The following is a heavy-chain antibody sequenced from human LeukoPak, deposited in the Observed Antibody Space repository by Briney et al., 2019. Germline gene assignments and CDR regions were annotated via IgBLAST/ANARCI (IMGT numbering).Heavy chain of an antibody. J-gene: IGHJ5*02. V-gene: IGHV1-69*13. D-gene: IGHD3-3*01. Sequence: ASVKVSCKASGGTFSSYAISWVRQAPGQGLEWMGGIIPIFGAPNYAQKFQGRVTITADESTSTAYMELSSLRSEDTAVYYCARCYDLWSGYYRWMDPWGQGTLVTVSS. CDR2: IIPIFGAP. CDR1: GGTFSSYA. CDR3: ARCYDLWSGYYRWMDP.